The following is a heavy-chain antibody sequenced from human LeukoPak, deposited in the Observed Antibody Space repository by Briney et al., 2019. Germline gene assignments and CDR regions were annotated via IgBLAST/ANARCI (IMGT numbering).Heavy chain of an antibody. J-gene: IGHJ6*02. CDR1: GGSISSGDYY. V-gene: IGHV4-30-4*01. Sequence: SQTLSLTCTVSGGSISSGDYYWSWIRQPPGKGLEWIGYIYYSGSTYYNPTLKSRVTISVDTSKNQFSLKLSSVTAADTAVYYCARRGTNLNYYYYGMDVWGQGTTVTVSS. CDR3: ARRGTNLNYYYYGMDV. D-gene: IGHD2-2*01. CDR2: IYYSGST.